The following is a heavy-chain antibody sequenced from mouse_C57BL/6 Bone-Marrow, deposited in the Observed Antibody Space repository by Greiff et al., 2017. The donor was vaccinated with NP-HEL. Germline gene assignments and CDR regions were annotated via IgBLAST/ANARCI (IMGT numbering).Heavy chain of an antibody. V-gene: IGHV5-2*01. CDR2: INSDGGST. CDR3: ARPLDGYYERIIYYAMDY. D-gene: IGHD2-3*01. CDR1: EYEFPSHD. Sequence: EVQVVESGGGLVQPGESLKLSCESNEYEFPSHDMSWVRKTPEKRLELVAAINSDGGSTYYPDTMERRFIISRDNTKKTLYLQMSSLRSEDTALYYCARPLDGYYERIIYYAMDYWGQGTSVTVSS. J-gene: IGHJ4*01.